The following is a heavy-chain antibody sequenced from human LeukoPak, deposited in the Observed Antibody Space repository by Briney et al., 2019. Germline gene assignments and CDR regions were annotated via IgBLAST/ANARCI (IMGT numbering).Heavy chain of an antibody. CDR1: GGSISSYY. CDR2: IYYSGST. D-gene: IGHD3-22*01. CDR3: ARVKVAGYYDSSGYLDY. Sequence: SETLSLTCTVSGGSISSYYWSWIRQPPGKGLEWIGYIYYSGSTNYNPSLKSRVTISVDTSKNQFSLKLSSVTAADTAVYCCARVKVAGYYDSSGYLDYWGQGTLVTASS. V-gene: IGHV4-59*01. J-gene: IGHJ4*02.